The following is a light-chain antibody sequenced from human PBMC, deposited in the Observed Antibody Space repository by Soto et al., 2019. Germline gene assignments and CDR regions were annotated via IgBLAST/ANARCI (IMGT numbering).Light chain of an antibody. CDR1: QSDLYRDGIDY. J-gene: IGKJ1*01. Sequence: DVVITQSPLSLPVTLGQSASRSCMSSQSDLYRDGIDYLSWFQQRRGQSPRRVIYKASKRDDEVPSRFRGRGSGAAFRLTMSRVEAEDVVVYYGMQGRHWPPTFSRGTKG. CDR2: KAS. CDR3: MQGRHWPPT. V-gene: IGKV2-30*01.